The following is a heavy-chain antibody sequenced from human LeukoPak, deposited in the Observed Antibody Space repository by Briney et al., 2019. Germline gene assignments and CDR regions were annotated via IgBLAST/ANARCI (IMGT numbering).Heavy chain of an antibody. CDR3: ARDPPTYYYDSSGSPEDV. CDR2: TSAYNGNT. J-gene: IGHJ6*02. Sequence: ASVKVSCKASGYTFTSYGISWVRQAPGQGLEWMGWTSAYNGNTNYAQKLQGRVTMTTDTSTSTAYMELRSLRSDDTAVYYCARDPPTYYYDSSGSPEDVWGQGTTVTVSS. V-gene: IGHV1-18*01. D-gene: IGHD3-22*01. CDR1: GYTFTSYG.